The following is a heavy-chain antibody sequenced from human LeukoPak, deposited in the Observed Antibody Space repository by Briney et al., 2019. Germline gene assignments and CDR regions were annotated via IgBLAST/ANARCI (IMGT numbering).Heavy chain of an antibody. J-gene: IGHJ6*03. CDR2: INHSGST. Sequence: SETLSLTCAVYGGSFSGYYWSWIRQPPGKGLEWIGEINHSGSTNYNPSLKSRVTISVDTSKNQFSLKLSSVTAADTAVYYCASTAALVDYYYMDVWGKGTTVTISS. D-gene: IGHD5-18*01. CDR3: ASTAALVDYYYMDV. V-gene: IGHV4-34*01. CDR1: GGSFSGYY.